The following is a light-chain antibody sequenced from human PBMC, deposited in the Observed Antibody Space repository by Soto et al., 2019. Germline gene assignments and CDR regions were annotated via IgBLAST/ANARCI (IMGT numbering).Light chain of an antibody. CDR1: QNIDDY. CDR3: QQYNSYWM. Sequence: DIQMTQSPSTLSASVGDRVTTTCRASQNIDDYLAWYQQQPGKAPTLLIYDASNLQSGVPSRFSGSGSGTDFTLIISSLQPDDFATYYCQQYNSYWMSGLGTKVDIK. CDR2: DAS. J-gene: IGKJ1*01. V-gene: IGKV1-5*01.